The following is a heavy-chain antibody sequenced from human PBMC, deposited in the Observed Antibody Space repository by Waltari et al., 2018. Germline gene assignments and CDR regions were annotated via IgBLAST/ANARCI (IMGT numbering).Heavy chain of an antibody. V-gene: IGHV3-74*01. Sequence: EVRLVESGGGLVQPGESLRLSCAASGFTFSRFWMHWVRQAPGKGLVWVARIDSDGTSESYAVSVKGRFTIARDNAKNTLYLQMKRLRVEDTAVYYCAKVAPRTYRSPVPGRDYYYGMDVWGQGTTVTVFS. J-gene: IGHJ6*02. CDR1: GFTFSRFW. D-gene: IGHD6-13*01. CDR2: IDSDGTSE. CDR3: AKVAPRTYRSPVPGRDYYYGMDV.